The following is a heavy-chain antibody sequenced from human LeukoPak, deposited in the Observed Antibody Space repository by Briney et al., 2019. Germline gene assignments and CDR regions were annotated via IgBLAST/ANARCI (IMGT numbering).Heavy chain of an antibody. CDR1: GFSFISYW. CDR3: ARGGGGMDV. J-gene: IGHJ6*04. CDR2: INQDGSEK. V-gene: IGHV3-7*01. Sequence: PGGSLRLSCPASGFSFISYWMSWARQAPGKGLEWVANINQDGSEKYYVDSVKGRFTISRDNAKNSLYLQMNTLRAEDTAVYHCARGGGGMDVWGKGTTVTVSS. D-gene: IGHD3-16*01.